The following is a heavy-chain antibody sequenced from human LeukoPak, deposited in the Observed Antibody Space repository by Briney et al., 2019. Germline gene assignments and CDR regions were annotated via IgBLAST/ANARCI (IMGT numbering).Heavy chain of an antibody. CDR2: IYHTGST. D-gene: IGHD1-1*01. CDR3: ARGTAHYYYGMDV. J-gene: IGHJ6*02. V-gene: IGHV4-30-2*01. Sequence: SETLSLTCTVSGGSISSPGYYWSWIRQPPGKGLEWIGYIYHTGSTYYNPSLKSRVTISVARSQTQFFLNLTSLTAADTAVYYCARGTAHYYYGMDVWGQGTTVTVSS. CDR1: GGSISSPGYY.